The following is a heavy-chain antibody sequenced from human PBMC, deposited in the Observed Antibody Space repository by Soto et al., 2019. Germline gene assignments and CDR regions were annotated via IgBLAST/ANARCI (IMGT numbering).Heavy chain of an antibody. V-gene: IGHV5-10-1*01. CDR1: GYSFTTYW. Sequence: ESLKISCKGSGYSFTTYWINWVRQMPGRGLEWLGRIDPSDSYSNYSPSFQGHVTISSDKSISTTYLQWSSLRASDTAMYYWALNDYSNSNWFDPRGHGTLVTV. D-gene: IGHD4-4*01. CDR2: IDPSDSYS. CDR3: ALNDYSNSNWFDP. J-gene: IGHJ5*02.